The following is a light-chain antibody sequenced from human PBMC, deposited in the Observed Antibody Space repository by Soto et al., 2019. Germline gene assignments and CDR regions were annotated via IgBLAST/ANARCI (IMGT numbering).Light chain of an antibody. CDR3: QQYDNRLTWT. Sequence: DIQMTQSPSSLSASVGDRVTITCQASPDISNYLNWYQQKPGKAPKLLIYDASKLETGFPSRFSGSGSGTDFTFTFSSLQPEDIATYYCQQYDNRLTWTFGQGTKVEIK. J-gene: IGKJ1*01. CDR1: PDISNY. V-gene: IGKV1-33*01. CDR2: DAS.